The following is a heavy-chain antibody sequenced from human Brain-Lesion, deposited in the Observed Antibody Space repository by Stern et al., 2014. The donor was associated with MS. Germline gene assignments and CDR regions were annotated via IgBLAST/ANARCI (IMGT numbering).Heavy chain of an antibody. D-gene: IGHD2-2*01. J-gene: IGHJ6*02. CDR2: IFNSGTT. CDR3: ARGRVVPGFQYYATDV. V-gene: IGHV4-61*02. Sequence: QVQLQESGPGLVKPSQTLSLSCTVSGGSISSGGYYWSWIRQPAGKGLEWIGRIFNSGTTSYNPTIKSRVPQSKNNSKNQFSLRLNSMTAADTAVYYCARGRVVPGFQYYATDVWGQGTTVIVSS. CDR1: GGSISSGGYY.